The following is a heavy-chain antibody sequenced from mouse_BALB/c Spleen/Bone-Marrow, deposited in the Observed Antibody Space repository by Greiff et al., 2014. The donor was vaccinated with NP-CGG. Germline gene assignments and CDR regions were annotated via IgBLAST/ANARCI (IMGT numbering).Heavy chain of an antibody. J-gene: IGHJ3*01. V-gene: IGHV1S137*01. Sequence: ESGAELVRPGVSVKISCKGSGYTFTDYAMHWVKQSHAKSLEWIGVISTYYGDASYNQKFKGKATMTVDKSSSIAYMELARLTSEDSAIYYCASRGGSSWFAYWGQGTLVTVSA. CDR3: ASRGGSSWFAY. CDR2: ISTYYGDA. CDR1: GYTFTDYA.